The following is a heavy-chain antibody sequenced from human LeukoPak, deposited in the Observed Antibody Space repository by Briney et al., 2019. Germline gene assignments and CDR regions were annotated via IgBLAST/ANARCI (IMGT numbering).Heavy chain of an antibody. CDR3: ARGKQGFDY. Sequence: GRSLRLSCAASGFTFSSYGMHWVRQAPGKGLEWVAVIWYDGSNKYYAESVKGRFTISRDNSKNTLYLQMNSLRAEDTAVYYCARGKQGFDYWGQGTLVTVSS. J-gene: IGHJ4*02. CDR1: GFTFSSYG. CDR2: IWYDGSNK. V-gene: IGHV3-33*01.